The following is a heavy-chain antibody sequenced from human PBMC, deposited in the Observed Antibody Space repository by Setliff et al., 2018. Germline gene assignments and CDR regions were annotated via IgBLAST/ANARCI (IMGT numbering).Heavy chain of an antibody. J-gene: IGHJ6*02. CDR2: IYTSGST. D-gene: IGHD3-3*01. Sequence: SETLSLTCSVSSGSMRNYYWIWIRQPAGEGLEWIGRIYTSGSTNYNPALKSRVTISVDTSTNQFSLKLRSVTAADTAVYYCARLSWNGLRYYGLDVWGQGTTVTVSS. V-gene: IGHV4-4*07. CDR1: SGSMRNYY. CDR3: ARLSWNGLRYYGLDV.